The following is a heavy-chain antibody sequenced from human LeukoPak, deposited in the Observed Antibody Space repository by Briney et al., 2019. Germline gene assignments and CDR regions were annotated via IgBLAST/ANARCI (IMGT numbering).Heavy chain of an antibody. CDR3: GRETYYYDRSGYYIGY. Sequence: GGSLRLSCAASGFTVSSNYMSWVRQAPGKGLGWVSVIDSGGSTYYADSVRGRFTISRDNSKNTLYLQMNSLRAEDTAVYYCGRETYYYDRSGYYIGYWGQGTLVTVSS. V-gene: IGHV3-66*01. J-gene: IGHJ4*02. D-gene: IGHD3-22*01. CDR1: GFTVSSNY. CDR2: IDSGGST.